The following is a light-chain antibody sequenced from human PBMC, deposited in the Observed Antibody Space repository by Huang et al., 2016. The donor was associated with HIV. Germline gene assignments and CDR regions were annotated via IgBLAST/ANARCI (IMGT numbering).Light chain of an antibody. J-gene: IGKJ1*01. Sequence: EIVLTQSPGTLSLSPGERATLSSRASQSISRGYLAWYQQKSGRAPSLLIYATSNRAAGIPDRFSGSGSATDFTLTISRLEPEDFALYYCQQYGSTPQTFGQGTKVDIK. V-gene: IGKV3-20*01. CDR2: ATS. CDR1: QSISRGY. CDR3: QQYGSTPQT.